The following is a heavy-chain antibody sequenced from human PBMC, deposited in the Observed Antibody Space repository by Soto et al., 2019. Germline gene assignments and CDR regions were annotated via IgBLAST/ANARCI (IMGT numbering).Heavy chain of an antibody. D-gene: IGHD2-21*01. V-gene: IGHV1-2*04. CDR3: ARWSYFGGYDY. Sequence: QVPLVQSGAEVKKPGASVKVSCKASGYTFTDYEIHWVRQAPGQGLEWMGWINPNGGGTNSAQKFLGWVTMTRDTSITTAYLNLTRLNSDDTAVYYCARWSYFGGYDYWGQGTLVTVSS. J-gene: IGHJ4*02. CDR1: GYTFTDYE. CDR2: INPNGGGT.